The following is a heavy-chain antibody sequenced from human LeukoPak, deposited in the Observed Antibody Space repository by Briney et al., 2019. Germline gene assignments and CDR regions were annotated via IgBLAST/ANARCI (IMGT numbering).Heavy chain of an antibody. CDR3: ARAAPQGYYFDY. CDR2: IGQDGTDK. Sequence: GGSLRLSCAVSGFTFTNYWMTWVRQAPGKGLEWVANIGQDGTDKYYVDSVVGRFAISRDNAKNSLYLQMNSLRAEDTALYYCARAAPQGYYFDYWGQGTLVTVSS. J-gene: IGHJ4*02. CDR1: GFTFTNYW. V-gene: IGHV3-7*01.